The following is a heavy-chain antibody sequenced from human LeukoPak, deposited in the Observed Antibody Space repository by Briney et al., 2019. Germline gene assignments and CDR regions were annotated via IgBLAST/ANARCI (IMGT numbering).Heavy chain of an antibody. Sequence: SETLSLTCTVSGGSISSSSYYWSWIRQPPGKGLEWIGYIYYSGSTNYNPSLKSRVTISVDTSKNQFSLKLSSVTAADTAVYYCARRAHDDFWSGYYFDYWGQGTLVTVSS. D-gene: IGHD3-3*01. CDR1: GGSISSSSYY. J-gene: IGHJ4*02. CDR2: IYYSGST. CDR3: ARRAHDDFWSGYYFDY. V-gene: IGHV4-61*05.